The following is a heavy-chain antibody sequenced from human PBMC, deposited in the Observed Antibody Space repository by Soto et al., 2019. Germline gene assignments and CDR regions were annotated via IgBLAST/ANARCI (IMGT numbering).Heavy chain of an antibody. CDR3: ARISYPCRGGCCYSGPNWFDP. D-gene: IGHD2-15*01. J-gene: IGHJ5*02. Sequence: SGPTLVKPTETLTLTCNVSGFSLSNARMGVSWIRQHPGKEMEWLANIFSNDEKAYSTSPKSRLTLSKDTSKSQVVLTMTNMDPVNTATYYCARISYPCRGGCCYSGPNWFDPWGQGTLVTVSS. CDR2: IFSNDEK. V-gene: IGHV2-26*01. CDR1: GFSLSNARMG.